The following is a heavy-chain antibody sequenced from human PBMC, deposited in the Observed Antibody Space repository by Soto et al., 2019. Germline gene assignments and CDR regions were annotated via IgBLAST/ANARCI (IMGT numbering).Heavy chain of an antibody. J-gene: IGHJ4*02. Sequence: VQLLESGGGLVQPGGSLRLSCAASGFTFSSYAMHWVRQAPGKGLEWVAVISYDGSNKYYADSVKGRFTISRDNSKNTLYLQMNSLRAEDTAVYYCARDRVGATFDYWGQGTLVTVSS. CDR3: ARDRVGATFDY. V-gene: IGHV3-30-3*01. CDR1: GFTFSSYA. D-gene: IGHD1-26*01. CDR2: ISYDGSNK.